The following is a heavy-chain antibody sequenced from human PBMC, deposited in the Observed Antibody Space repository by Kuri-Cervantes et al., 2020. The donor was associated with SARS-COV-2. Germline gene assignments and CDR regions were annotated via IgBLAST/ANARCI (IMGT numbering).Heavy chain of an antibody. D-gene: IGHD3-3*01. CDR3: ARDTRYYDFWSGYVSSEKFSRSHYYYYMDV. V-gene: IGHV3-23*01. J-gene: IGHJ6*03. CDR2: ISGSGGST. CDR1: GFTFSSYA. Sequence: GESLKISCAASGFTFSSYAMSWVRQAPGKGLEWVSAISGSGGSTYYADSVKGRFTISRDNSKNTLYLQMNSLRAEDTAVYYCARDTRYYDFWSGYVSSEKFSRSHYYYYMDVWGKGTTVTVSS.